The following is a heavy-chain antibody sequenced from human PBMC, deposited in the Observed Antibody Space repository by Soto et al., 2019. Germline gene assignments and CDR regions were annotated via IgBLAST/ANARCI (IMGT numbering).Heavy chain of an antibody. J-gene: IGHJ6*03. CDR1: GYTFTSYA. V-gene: IGHV1-3*01. Sequence: ASVKVSCKASGYTFTSYAMHWVRQAPGQRLEWMGWINAGNGNTKYSQKFQGRVTITRDTSASTAYMGLSSLRSEDTAVYYCARAHPIYYYMDVWGKGTTVTVSS. CDR2: INAGNGNT. CDR3: ARAHPIYYYMDV.